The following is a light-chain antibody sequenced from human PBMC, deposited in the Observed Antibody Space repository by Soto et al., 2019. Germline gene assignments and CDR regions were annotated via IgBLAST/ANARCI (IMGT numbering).Light chain of an antibody. J-gene: IGKJ3*01. CDR3: HQYGTAPLT. CDR1: QSVAANY. V-gene: IGKV3-20*01. Sequence: EVVFTHSPGTRSLSPGEMSTLSCRASQSVAANYLAWYQQKRGQAPRLLIYGASSRATGIPDRFSGSGSGTDFTLTISRLEPEDFSVYYCHQYGTAPLTFGPGTKVDI. CDR2: GAS.